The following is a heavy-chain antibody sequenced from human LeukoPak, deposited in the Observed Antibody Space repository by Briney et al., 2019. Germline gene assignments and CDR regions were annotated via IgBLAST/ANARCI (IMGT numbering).Heavy chain of an antibody. CDR3: QGAAGVAPYYYYYGMDV. CDR1: GGSISSYY. J-gene: IGHJ6*02. Sequence: SETLSLTCTVSGGSISSYYWSWIRQPAGKGLEWIGRIYTSGSTNYNPSLKSRVTMSVDTSKNQFSLKLSSVTAADTAVYYCQGAAGVAPYYYYYGMDVWGQGTTVTVSS. CDR2: IYTSGST. D-gene: IGHD2-21*01. V-gene: IGHV4-4*07.